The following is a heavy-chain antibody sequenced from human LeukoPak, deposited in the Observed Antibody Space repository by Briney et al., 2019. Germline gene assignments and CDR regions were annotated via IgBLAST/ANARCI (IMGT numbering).Heavy chain of an antibody. CDR1: VYTFSDFY. V-gene: IGHV1-2*02. CDR2: INPYSVAL. CDR3: ATATVTHTRDP. Sequence: ASVKVSCQTSVYTFSDFYLNWVRQAPGQGLEWMGWINPYSVALISAQSLQGRLTMPWDTSTGTAYMELPRLTSDDTAVYYCATATVTHTRDPWGQGTLVTVSS. J-gene: IGHJ5*02. D-gene: IGHD1-1*01.